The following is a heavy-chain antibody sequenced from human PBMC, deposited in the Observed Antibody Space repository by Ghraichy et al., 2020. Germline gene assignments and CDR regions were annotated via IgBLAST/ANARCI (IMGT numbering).Heavy chain of an antibody. CDR1: GFIFSTFY. CDR3: ASLTDADSRYRQIQH. D-gene: IGHD3-22*01. V-gene: IGHV3-7*03. J-gene: IGHJ1*01. Sequence: GGSLRLSCAASGFIFSTFYMSWLRQAPGKGLEWVASIKQDGSDQFYVDSVKGRFTISRDNDKNSLHLQMNSLRGEDTAMYYCASLTDADSRYRQIQHWGQGTLVTVSS. CDR2: IKQDGSDQ.